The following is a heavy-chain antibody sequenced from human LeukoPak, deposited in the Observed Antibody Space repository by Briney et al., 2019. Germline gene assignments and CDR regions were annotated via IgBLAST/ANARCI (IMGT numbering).Heavy chain of an antibody. D-gene: IGHD1-14*01. J-gene: IGHJ4*02. CDR3: ARGSPVPEY. V-gene: IGHV3-23*01. CDR1: GFTFSTSS. Sequence: PGGSLRLSCAASGFTFSTSSMSCVREAPGKGVENVSSITGNSDMTYYADSVKGGFTISRDNSKNTLYLQMNSLRAEDTAVYFCARGSPVPEYWGQGTLVTVSS. CDR2: ITGNSDMT.